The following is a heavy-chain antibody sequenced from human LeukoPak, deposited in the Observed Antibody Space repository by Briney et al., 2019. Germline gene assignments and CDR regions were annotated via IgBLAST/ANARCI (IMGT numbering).Heavy chain of an antibody. CDR2: ISAYNGNT. CDR3: ARDPGPHYDILTGYSPDYYYGMDV. D-gene: IGHD3-9*01. CDR1: DYTFTSYG. Sequence: ASVKVSCKASDYTFTSYGISWVRQAPGQGLEWMGWISAYNGNTNYAQKLQGRVTMTTDTSTSTAYMELRSLRSDDTAVYYCARDPGPHYDILTGYSPDYYYGMDVWGQGTTVTVSS. J-gene: IGHJ6*02. V-gene: IGHV1-18*01.